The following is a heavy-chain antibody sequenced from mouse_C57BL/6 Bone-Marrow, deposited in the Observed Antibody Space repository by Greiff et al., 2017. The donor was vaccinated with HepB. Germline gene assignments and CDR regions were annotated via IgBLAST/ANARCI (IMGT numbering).Heavy chain of an antibody. V-gene: IGHV5-4*01. CDR1: GFTFSSYA. J-gene: IGHJ4*01. CDR3: ARDLGIYYYGTAMDY. Sequence: VQLKESGGGLVKPGGSLKLSCAASGFTFSSYAMSWVRQTPEKRLEWVATISDGGSYTYYPDNVKGRFTISRDNAKNNLYLQMSHLKSEDTAMYYCARDLGIYYYGTAMDYWGQGTSVTVSS. D-gene: IGHD1-1*01. CDR2: ISDGGSYT.